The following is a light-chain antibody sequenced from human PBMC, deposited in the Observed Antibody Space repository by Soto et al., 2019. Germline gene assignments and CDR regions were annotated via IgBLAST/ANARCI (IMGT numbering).Light chain of an antibody. CDR3: QQYYSPPLT. CDR1: QTILHNSNKKNY. CDR2: WAS. J-gene: IGKJ4*01. Sequence: DIVMTQSPDSLAVSLGERATFNCNSSQTILHNSNKKNYLAWYQQKPGQSPKLLLYWASTRESGVPDQFSGSGSGTVFTLTISSLQAEDVAVYYCQQYYSPPLTFGGGTKVEIK. V-gene: IGKV4-1*01.